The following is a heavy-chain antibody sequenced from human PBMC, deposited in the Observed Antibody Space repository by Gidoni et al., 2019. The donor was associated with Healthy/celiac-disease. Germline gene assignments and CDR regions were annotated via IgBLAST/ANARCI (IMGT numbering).Heavy chain of an antibody. CDR2: IYSGGST. D-gene: IGHD6-19*01. Sequence: EVQLVESGGGLVQPGGSLRLSCAASGFTVSSNYMSWVRQAPGKGLEWVSVIYSGGSTYYADSVKGRFTISRDNSKNTLYLQMNSLRAEDTAVYYCARDPTGEAVAGTVDYWGQGTLVTVSS. V-gene: IGHV3-66*01. CDR3: ARDPTGEAVAGTVDY. J-gene: IGHJ4*02. CDR1: GFTVSSNY.